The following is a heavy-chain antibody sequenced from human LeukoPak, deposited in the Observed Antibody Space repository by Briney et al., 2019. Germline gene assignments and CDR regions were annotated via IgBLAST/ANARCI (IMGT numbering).Heavy chain of an antibody. D-gene: IGHD3-10*01. V-gene: IGHV1-8*01. Sequence: ASVTVSCKASGYTFTSYDINWVRQAAGQGLEWMGWMNPNSGNTGYAQKFQGRVTMTTDTSTSTAYMELRSLRSDDTAVYYCARDASRGADYWGQGTLVTVSS. CDR1: GYTFTSYD. CDR3: ARDASRGADY. J-gene: IGHJ4*02. CDR2: MNPNSGNT.